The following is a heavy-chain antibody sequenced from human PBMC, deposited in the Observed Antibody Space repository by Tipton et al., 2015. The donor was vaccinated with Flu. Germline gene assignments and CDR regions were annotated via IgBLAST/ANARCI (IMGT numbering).Heavy chain of an antibody. CDR2: LHHTGNT. J-gene: IGHJ4*02. Sequence: LRLSCSVSGDSIANDYYWGWIRQPPGKGLEWIGNLHHTGNTYYNPSLRSRVTILVDRSKNQFSLKLTSVTTADTAVYYCARDLKWSSAYYNPFGYWGQGILVTVSS. CDR3: ARDLKWSSAYYNPFGY. CDR1: GDSIANDYY. V-gene: IGHV4-38-2*02. D-gene: IGHD3-22*01.